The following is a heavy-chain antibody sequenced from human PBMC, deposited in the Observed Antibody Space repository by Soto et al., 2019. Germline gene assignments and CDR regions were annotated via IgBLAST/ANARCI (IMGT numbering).Heavy chain of an antibody. D-gene: IGHD5-18*01. Sequence: GESLKISCKGSGYSFAGYWITWVRQKPGKGLEWMGRIDPSDSQTYYSPSFRGHVTISATKSITTVFLQWSSLRAEDTAVYYCVKGRGYSYGYEDYWGQGTLVTVSS. CDR3: VKGRGYSYGYEDY. CDR2: IDPSDSQT. CDR1: GYSFAGYW. J-gene: IGHJ4*02. V-gene: IGHV5-10-1*01.